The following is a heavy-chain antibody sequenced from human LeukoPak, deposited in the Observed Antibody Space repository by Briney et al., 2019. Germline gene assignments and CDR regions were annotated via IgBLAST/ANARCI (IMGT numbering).Heavy chain of an antibody. V-gene: IGHV3-30*18. Sequence: GRSLRVSCAASGFTFSSYGMHWVCQAPGKGLEWVAVISYDGSNKYYADSVKGRFTISRDNSKNTLYLQMNSLRAEDTAVYYCAKDPKPRMAFFGVADTWGQRTLVTVSS. D-gene: IGHD3-3*01. CDR1: GFTFSSYG. J-gene: IGHJ4*02. CDR2: ISYDGSNK. CDR3: AKDPKPRMAFFGVADT.